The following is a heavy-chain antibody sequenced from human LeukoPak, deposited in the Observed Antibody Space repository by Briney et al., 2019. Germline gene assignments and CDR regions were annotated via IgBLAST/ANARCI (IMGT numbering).Heavy chain of an antibody. Sequence: SETLSLTCTVSGGSISSYYWSWIRQPPGKGLEWIGYIYYSGSTNYNPSLKSRVTISVDTSKNQFSLKLSSVTAADTAVYYCARVYGSGSYYFDYWGQGTLVTVSS. V-gene: IGHV4-59*12. J-gene: IGHJ4*02. D-gene: IGHD3-10*01. CDR1: GGSISSYY. CDR3: ARVYGSGSYYFDY. CDR2: IYYSGST.